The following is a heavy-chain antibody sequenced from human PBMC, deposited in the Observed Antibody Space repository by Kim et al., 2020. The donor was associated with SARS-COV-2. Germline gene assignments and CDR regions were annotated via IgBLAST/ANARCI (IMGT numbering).Heavy chain of an antibody. D-gene: IGHD3-9*01. J-gene: IGHJ6*02. V-gene: IGHV1-18*04. CDR2: ISAYNGNT. CDR1: GYTFTSYG. CDR3: AREARGGYDILTGYYRNYYGMDV. Sequence: ASVKVSCKASGYTFTSYGISWVRQAPGQGLEWMGWISAYNGNTNYAQKLQGRVTMTTDTSTSTAYMELRSLRSDDTAVYYCAREARGGYDILTGYYRNYYGMDVWGQGTTVTVSS.